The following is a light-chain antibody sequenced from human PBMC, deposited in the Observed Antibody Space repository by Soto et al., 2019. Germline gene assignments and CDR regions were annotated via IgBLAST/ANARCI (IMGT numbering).Light chain of an antibody. CDR2: DAS. J-gene: IGKJ4*01. CDR3: QQRSNWPLT. CDR1: QSVSSY. V-gene: IGKV3-11*01. Sequence: EIVLTQSQATLSLSPGERATLSCRASQSVSSYLAWYQQKPGQALRLLIYDASNRATGIPARFSGSGSGTDFTLTISSLEPEDFAVYYCQQRSNWPLTFGGGTKGDI.